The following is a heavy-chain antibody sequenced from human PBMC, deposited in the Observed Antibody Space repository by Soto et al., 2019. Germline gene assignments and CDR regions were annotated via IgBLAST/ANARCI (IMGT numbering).Heavy chain of an antibody. D-gene: IGHD2-2*01. Sequence: QVQLQESGPGLVKPSETLSLTCTVSGGSISSYYWSWIRQPPGKGLEWIGYIYYSGSTNYNPSLKSRVTISVDTSKNQFSLKLSSVTAADTAVYYCARGEVPAASFDYWGQGTLVTVSS. V-gene: IGHV4-59*01. J-gene: IGHJ4*02. CDR3: ARGEVPAASFDY. CDR1: GGSISSYY. CDR2: IYYSGST.